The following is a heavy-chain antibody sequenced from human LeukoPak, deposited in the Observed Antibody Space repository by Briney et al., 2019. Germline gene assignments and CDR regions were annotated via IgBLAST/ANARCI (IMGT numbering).Heavy chain of an antibody. V-gene: IGHV4-61*02. D-gene: IGHD3-22*01. J-gene: IGHJ3*02. CDR1: GGSISSGSYY. Sequence: SETLSLTCTVSGGSISSGSYYWSWIRQPAGKGLEWIGRIYTSGSTNYNPSLKSRVTISVDTSKNQFSLKLSSVTAADTAVYYCARPNDSSGYYYKRYAFDIWGQGTMVTVSS. CDR3: ARPNDSSGYYYKRYAFDI. CDR2: IYTSGST.